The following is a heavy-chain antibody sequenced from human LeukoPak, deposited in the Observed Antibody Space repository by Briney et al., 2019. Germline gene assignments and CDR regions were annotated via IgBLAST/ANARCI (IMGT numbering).Heavy chain of an antibody. V-gene: IGHV3-48*02. Sequence: PGGSLRLSCAASGFTFSTYNMNWVRQAPGKGLEWVSYISSSSSAIYYADSVKGRFTISRDNAKNSLYLQMNSLGDEDTAVYYCARGFTYDSSAIVGAFDIWGQGTMVTVSS. CDR3: ARGFTYDSSAIVGAFDI. CDR1: GFTFSTYN. CDR2: ISSSSSAI. J-gene: IGHJ3*02. D-gene: IGHD3-22*01.